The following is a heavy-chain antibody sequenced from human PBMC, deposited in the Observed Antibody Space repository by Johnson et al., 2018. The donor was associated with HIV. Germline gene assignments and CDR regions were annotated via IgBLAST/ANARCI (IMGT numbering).Heavy chain of an antibody. CDR1: GFTFSDYA. Sequence: QVQLVESGGGVVQPGRSLTLSCVGSGFTFSDYAIHWVRQAPGKGLEWVAVISDDGSNKYYADSVKGRFTISRDNSENTLYLQMKSLRTEDTAVYYCARSNSGSYLHAFDIWGQGTMVTVSS. J-gene: IGHJ3*02. V-gene: IGHV3-30-3*01. CDR3: ARSNSGSYLHAFDI. CDR2: ISDDGSNK. D-gene: IGHD1-26*01.